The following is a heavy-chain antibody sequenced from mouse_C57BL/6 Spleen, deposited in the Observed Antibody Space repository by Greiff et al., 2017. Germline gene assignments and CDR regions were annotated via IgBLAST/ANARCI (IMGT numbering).Heavy chain of an antibody. J-gene: IGHJ3*01. CDR1: GYAFSSSW. CDR3: AINYGSSPAWFAY. CDR2: IYPGDGDT. D-gene: IGHD1-1*01. Sequence: QVQLQQSGPELVKPGASVKISCKASGYAFSSSWMNWVKQRPGKGLEWIGRIYPGDGDTNYNGKFKGKATLTADKSSSTAYMQLSSLTSEDSAVYFCAINYGSSPAWFAYWGQGTLVTVSA. V-gene: IGHV1-82*01.